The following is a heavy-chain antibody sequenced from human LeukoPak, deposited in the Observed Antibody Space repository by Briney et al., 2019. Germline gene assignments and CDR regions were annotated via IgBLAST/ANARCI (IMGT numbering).Heavy chain of an antibody. J-gene: IGHJ6*02. V-gene: IGHV4-59*01. Sequence: RSSETLSLTCTVSGGSISSYYWSWIRQPPGKGLEWIGEINHSGSTNYNPSLKSRVTISVDTSKNQFSLKLSSVTAADTAVYYCARVEMATLGASNYYYYYGMDVWGQGTTVTVSS. D-gene: IGHD5-24*01. CDR3: ARVEMATLGASNYYYYYGMDV. CDR2: INHSGST. CDR1: GGSISSYY.